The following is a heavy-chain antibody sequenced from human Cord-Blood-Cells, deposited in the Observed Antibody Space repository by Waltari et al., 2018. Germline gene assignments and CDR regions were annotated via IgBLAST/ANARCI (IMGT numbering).Heavy chain of an antibody. V-gene: IGHV4-38-2*01. J-gene: IGHJ3*02. D-gene: IGHD5-18*01. CDR3: ATPGYGDAFDI. Sequence: QVQLQESGPGLVKPSETLSTPSAVPGYPISSGTYWGWIRQPPGKGLEWIGSIYHSGSTYYNPSLKSRVTISVDTSKNQFSLKLSSVTAADTAVYYCATPGYGDAFDIWGQGTMVTISS. CDR1: GYPISSGTY. CDR2: IYHSGST.